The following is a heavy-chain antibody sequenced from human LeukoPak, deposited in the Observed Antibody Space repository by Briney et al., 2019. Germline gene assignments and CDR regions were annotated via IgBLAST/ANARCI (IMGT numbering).Heavy chain of an antibody. CDR1: GGSISSSSYY. Sequence: SETLSLTCTVSGGSISSSSYYWGWIRQPPGKGLEWIGSIYYSGSTYYNPPLKSRVTISVDTSKNQFSLKLSSVTAADTAVYYCARRGSYDSSGYPFDYWGQGTLVTVSS. CDR3: ARRGSYDSSGYPFDY. CDR2: IYYSGST. D-gene: IGHD3-22*01. J-gene: IGHJ4*02. V-gene: IGHV4-39*01.